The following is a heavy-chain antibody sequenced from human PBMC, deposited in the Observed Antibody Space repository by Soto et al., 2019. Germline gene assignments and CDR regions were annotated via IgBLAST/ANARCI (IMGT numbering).Heavy chain of an antibody. CDR1: GGSVSDSVSY. Sequence: QLQLQESGSGLVKPSETLSLTCIVSGGSVSDSVSYWGWIRQPPGKGLEWIGTISYSGITYYNPSLKSRLAISADTSKNQFSLKLTSVTAADTAVHYCARWSSGGYAWRNWGQGALVTVSS. D-gene: IGHD3-22*01. V-gene: IGHV4-39*01. J-gene: IGHJ4*02. CDR3: ARWSSGGYAWRN. CDR2: ISYSGIT.